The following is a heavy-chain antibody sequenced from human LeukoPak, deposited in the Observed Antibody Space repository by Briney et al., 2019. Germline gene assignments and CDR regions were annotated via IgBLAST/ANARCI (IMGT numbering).Heavy chain of an antibody. D-gene: IGHD3-3*01. CDR2: ISSSSSYI. Sequence: GGSLRLSCAASGFTFSSYSMNWVRQAPGKWLEWVSSISSSSSYIYYADSVKGRFTISRDNAKNSLYLQMNSLRAEDTAVYYCARVADRQRITIFGVVGGSFDYWGQGTLVTVSS. CDR3: ARVADRQRITIFGVVGGSFDY. V-gene: IGHV3-21*01. CDR1: GFTFSSYS. J-gene: IGHJ4*02.